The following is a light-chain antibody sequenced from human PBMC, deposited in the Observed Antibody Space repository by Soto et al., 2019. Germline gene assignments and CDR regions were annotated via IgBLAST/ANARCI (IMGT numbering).Light chain of an antibody. CDR2: DAS. Sequence: DIQMTQSPSTLSASVGDRVTITCRASQSISSWLAWYQQKPGKAPKLLIYDASSLESGVPSRFSGSGSGTEFSRTIGCLQPSGFAAEYCQHYKSLWSFGQGTKVEIK. CDR3: QHYKSLWS. J-gene: IGKJ1*01. V-gene: IGKV1-5*01. CDR1: QSISSW.